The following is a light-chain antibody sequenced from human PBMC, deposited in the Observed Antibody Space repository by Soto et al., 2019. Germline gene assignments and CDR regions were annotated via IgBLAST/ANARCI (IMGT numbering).Light chain of an antibody. CDR2: LGS. CDR3: QQSYSTPIT. Sequence: DIVMTQSPLSVPVTPGEPASISCRSNQSLLHSDGYNYLNWYLQKPGQSPQLLIYLGSNRASGVPDRFSGSGSGTDFTLTINSLQPEDFATYSCQQSYSTPITFGQGTRLEIK. V-gene: IGKV2-28*01. J-gene: IGKJ5*01. CDR1: QSLLHSDGYNY.